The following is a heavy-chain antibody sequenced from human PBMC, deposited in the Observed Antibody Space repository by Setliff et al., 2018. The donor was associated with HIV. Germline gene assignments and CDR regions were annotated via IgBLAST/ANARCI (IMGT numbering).Heavy chain of an antibody. V-gene: IGHV4-61*08. D-gene: IGHD3-22*01. CDR2: IYYSGST. J-gene: IGHJ1*01. CDR1: GGSISSGGYY. Sequence: PSETLSLTCTVSGGSISSGGYYWSWIRQHPGQGLEWIGYIYYSGSTNYNPSLKSRVTISVDTSKNQFSLKLSSVTAADTAVYYCARGSYYDSSGHTLVDFQHWGQGTLVTVSS. CDR3: ARGSYYDSSGHTLVDFQH.